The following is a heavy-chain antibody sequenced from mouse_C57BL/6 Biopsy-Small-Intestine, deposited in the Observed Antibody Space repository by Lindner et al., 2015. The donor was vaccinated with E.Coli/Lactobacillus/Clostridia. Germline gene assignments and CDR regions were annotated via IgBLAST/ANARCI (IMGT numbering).Heavy chain of an antibody. V-gene: IGHV1-82*01. Sequence: VQLQESGPELVKPGASVKISCKASGYAFSNSWMNWVKQRPGKGLEWIGRIYPGDGDTNYNGKFKGKATLTADKSSNTAYMQLSSLTSEDSAVYFCAGYSNSWYFDVWGGRDHGHRLL. CDR3: AGYSNSWYFDV. CDR1: GYAFSNSW. CDR2: IYPGDGDT. J-gene: IGHJ1*01. D-gene: IGHD2-5*01.